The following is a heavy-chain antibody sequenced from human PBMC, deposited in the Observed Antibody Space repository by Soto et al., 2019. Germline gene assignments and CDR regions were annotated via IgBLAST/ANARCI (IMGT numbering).Heavy chain of an antibody. CDR3: AMPFVIRARSPYGMHV. V-gene: IGHV5-10-1*01. CDR1: AYSFTRYW. J-gene: IGHJ6*04. D-gene: IGHD3-10*01. Sequence: LGESLKISCKGSAYSFTRYWISWVRQMPGKGLEWMGRIDPSDSYTNYSPSFQGHVTISADKSISTAYLQWSSLKASDTAMYYCAMPFVIRARSPYGMHVRCTAPSVTL. CDR2: IDPSDSYT.